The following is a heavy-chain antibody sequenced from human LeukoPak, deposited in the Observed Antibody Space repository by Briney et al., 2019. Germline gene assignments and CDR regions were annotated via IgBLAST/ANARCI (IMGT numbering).Heavy chain of an antibody. CDR2: ISYDGSNK. CDR1: GFTFSSYA. V-gene: IGHV3-30*04. J-gene: IGHJ4*02. Sequence: GGSLRLSCAASGFTFSSYAMHWVRQAPGKGLEWVAVISYDGSNKYYADSVKGRFTISRDNSKNTLYLQMNSLRAEDTAVYYCARGGFLEWFPVDYWGQGTLVTVSS. D-gene: IGHD3-3*01. CDR3: ARGGFLEWFPVDY.